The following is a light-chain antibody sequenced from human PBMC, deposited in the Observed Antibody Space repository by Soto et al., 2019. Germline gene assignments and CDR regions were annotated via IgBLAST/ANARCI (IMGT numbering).Light chain of an antibody. Sequence: DIQMTQSPSTLSASVGDRVAITCRASQRISSWLAWYQQKPGKAPKLLIYKASTLQSGVPSRFSGSRSGTEFTLTISSLQPEDFATYYCQQFNSYPITFGQGTRLEIK. V-gene: IGKV1-5*03. J-gene: IGKJ5*01. CDR3: QQFNSYPIT. CDR2: KAS. CDR1: QRISSW.